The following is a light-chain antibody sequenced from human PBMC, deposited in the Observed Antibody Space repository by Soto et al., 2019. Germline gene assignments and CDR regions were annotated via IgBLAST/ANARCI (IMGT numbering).Light chain of an antibody. J-gene: IGLJ3*02. V-gene: IGLV1-40*01. CDR2: GNN. CDR1: SSNIGAGFD. CDR3: QSYDINLSASSPSWV. Sequence: QSVLTQPPSVSGAPGQRVTISCTGSSSNIGAGFDVHWYQQFPGTAPRLLMYGNNNRPSGVPDRFSGSKSGTSASLAITGLQAEYEADYYCQSYDINLSASSPSWVFGGGTKLTVL.